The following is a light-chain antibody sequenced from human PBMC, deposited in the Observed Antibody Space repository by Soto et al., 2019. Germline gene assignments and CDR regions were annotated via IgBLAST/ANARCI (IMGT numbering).Light chain of an antibody. Sequence: QSALTQPASVSGSPGQSITISCTGTSSDVGGYNYVSWFQQHPGKAPKLKIYEVSNRPSGVSNRFSGSKSGYTASLTISELQAEDEADYYCTSFTSSDIFYVFGTGTKLTVL. V-gene: IGLV2-14*03. CDR1: SSDVGGYNY. CDR2: EVS. CDR3: TSFTSSDIFYV. J-gene: IGLJ1*01.